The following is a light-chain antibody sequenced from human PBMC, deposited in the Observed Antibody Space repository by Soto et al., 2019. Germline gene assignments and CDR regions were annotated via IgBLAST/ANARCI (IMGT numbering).Light chain of an antibody. CDR3: SSYTSSTSYV. Sequence: QSALTQPASVSGSPGQSITISCIGTSSDVGGYNYVSWYHQHPGKAPKLMIYEVTNRPSGVSNRFSGSKSGNTASLTISGLQAEDEADYYCSSYTSSTSYVFGTGTKLTVL. CDR2: EVT. J-gene: IGLJ1*01. V-gene: IGLV2-14*01. CDR1: SSDVGGYNY.